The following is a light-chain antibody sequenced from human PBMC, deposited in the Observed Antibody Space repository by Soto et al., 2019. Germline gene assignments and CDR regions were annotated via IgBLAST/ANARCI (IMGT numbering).Light chain of an antibody. Sequence: EIMLTQSPGTLSLSPGERATLSCRASQSVSSTYLTWYQQKPGQAPRLLIYAASTRATGIPDRFRGSGSGTDFTLTISRLEPEDFAVYYCKQSGRTFGQGTKVEIK. J-gene: IGKJ1*01. CDR1: QSVSSTY. CDR3: KQSGRT. CDR2: AAS. V-gene: IGKV3-20*01.